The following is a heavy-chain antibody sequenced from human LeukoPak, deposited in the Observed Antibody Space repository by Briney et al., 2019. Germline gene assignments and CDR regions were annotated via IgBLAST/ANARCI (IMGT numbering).Heavy chain of an antibody. D-gene: IGHD2/OR15-2a*01. Sequence: QAGGSLRLSCAASGFTLSSYAMHWVRQAPGKGLEWVAVISYDGSNKYYADSVKGRFTISRDNSKNTLYLQMNSLRAEDTAVYYCASLYEEDYWGQGTLVTVSS. J-gene: IGHJ4*02. CDR1: GFTLSSYA. CDR3: ASLYEEDY. CDR2: ISYDGSNK. V-gene: IGHV3-30-3*01.